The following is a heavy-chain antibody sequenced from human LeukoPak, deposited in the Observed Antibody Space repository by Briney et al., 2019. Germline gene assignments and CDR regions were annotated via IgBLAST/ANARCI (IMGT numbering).Heavy chain of an antibody. CDR2: ISTDGDST. CDR1: GFTLSDYL. CDR3: TRGYSSGRSAVDY. Sequence: GGSLRLSCAASGFTLSDYLMHWVRQAPGKGLEYVSAISTDGDSTYYANSVKGRFTVSRDNSKNTLYLQMDSLRAEDTAVYYCTRGYSSGRSAVDYWGQGTLVTVSS. V-gene: IGHV3-64*01. D-gene: IGHD6-19*01. J-gene: IGHJ4*02.